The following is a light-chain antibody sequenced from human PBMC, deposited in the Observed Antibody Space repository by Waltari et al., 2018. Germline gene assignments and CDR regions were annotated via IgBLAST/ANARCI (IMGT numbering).Light chain of an antibody. J-gene: IGKJ4*01. V-gene: IGKV4-1*01. CDR3: QQYYSTPLT. CDR2: WAS. Sequence: DIVMTQSPDSLAVSLGDRATINCKSSQRVLYSSNNKNYLAWYQQKPGQPPKLLIYWASTRESGVPDRFSGSGSGTDFTLTISSLQAEDVAVYYCQQYYSTPLTFGGGTKVEIK. CDR1: QRVLYSSNNKNY.